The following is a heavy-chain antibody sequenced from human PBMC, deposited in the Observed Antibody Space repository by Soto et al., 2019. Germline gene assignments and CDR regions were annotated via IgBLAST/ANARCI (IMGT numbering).Heavy chain of an antibody. CDR1: GFTFTGYA. CDR2: TSFDERYK. V-gene: IGHV3-30*04. D-gene: IGHD3-22*01. CDR3: ERDPRGDYDTGAYFDS. J-gene: IGHJ4*02. Sequence: QVQLVESGGGVVQPGRSLRLSCEASGFTFTGYAMHWVRQAPGKGLEWVAITSFDERYKFYAASVKGRFTISRDNSKNTLYLQMDSRGPENTVRYFSERDPRGDYDTGAYFDSWGQGAVVIVSS.